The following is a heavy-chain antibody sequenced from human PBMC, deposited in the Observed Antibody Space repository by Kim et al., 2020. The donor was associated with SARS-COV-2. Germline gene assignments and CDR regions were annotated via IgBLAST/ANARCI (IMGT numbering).Heavy chain of an antibody. CDR3: ASANGYSSSWSLGYYYGMDV. D-gene: IGHD6-13*01. CDR1: GFTFSSYS. J-gene: IGHJ6*02. CDR2: ISSSSSTI. Sequence: GGSLRLSCAASGFTFSSYSMNWVRQAPGKGLEWVSYISSSSSTIYYADSVKGRFTISRDNAKNSLYLQMNSLRDEDTAVYYCASANGYSSSWSLGYYYGMDVWGQGTTVTVSS. V-gene: IGHV3-48*02.